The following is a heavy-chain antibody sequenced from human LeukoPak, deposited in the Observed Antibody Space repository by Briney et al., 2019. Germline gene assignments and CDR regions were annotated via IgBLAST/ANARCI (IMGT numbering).Heavy chain of an antibody. Sequence: KLSGPTLVNPTQTLTLTCTFSGFSLSTSGVGVGWIRQPPGKALEWLALIYWDDDKRYSPSLKSRLTITKDTSKNQVVLTMTNMDPVDTATYYCAHSSGWLRQYYFDYWGQGTLVTVSS. V-gene: IGHV2-5*02. CDR3: AHSSGWLRQYYFDY. CDR1: GFSLSTSGVG. J-gene: IGHJ4*02. CDR2: IYWDDDK. D-gene: IGHD6-19*01.